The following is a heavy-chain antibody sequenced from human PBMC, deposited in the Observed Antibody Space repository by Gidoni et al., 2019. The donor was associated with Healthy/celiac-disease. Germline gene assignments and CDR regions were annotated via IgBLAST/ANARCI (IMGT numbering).Heavy chain of an antibody. V-gene: IGHV1-69*06. CDR3: ARAYYYDSSGYYSLFDY. CDR1: GGTFSSHA. CDR2: IIPIFGTA. Sequence: QVQLVQSGAEVKKPGSSVKVSCKASGGTFSSHAISWVRQAPGQGLEWMGGIIPIFGTANYAQKFQGRVTITADKSTSTAYMELSSLRSEDTAVYYCARAYYYDSSGYYSLFDYWGQGTLVTVSS. J-gene: IGHJ4*02. D-gene: IGHD3-22*01.